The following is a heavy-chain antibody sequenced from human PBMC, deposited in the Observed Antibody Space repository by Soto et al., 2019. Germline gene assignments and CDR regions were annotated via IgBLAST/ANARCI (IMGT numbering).Heavy chain of an antibody. D-gene: IGHD3-22*01. CDR2: ISNTSRTR. CDR3: ARDSSAAARRGGMDV. CDR1: GFTFDSYS. V-gene: IGHV3-48*02. Sequence: EVQLVESGGGLIRPGGSLRLSCAASGFTFDSYSMNWVRQAPGKGLEWVAYISNTSRTRYYADSVKGRITISRDNAKNSLYLQLNSLREEDTALYYCARDSSAAARRGGMDVWGQGIKVTVSS. J-gene: IGHJ6*02.